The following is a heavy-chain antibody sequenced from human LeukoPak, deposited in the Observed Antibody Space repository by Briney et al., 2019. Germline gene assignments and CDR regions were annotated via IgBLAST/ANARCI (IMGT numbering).Heavy chain of an antibody. J-gene: IGHJ4*02. CDR1: GFTFSSYW. D-gene: IGHD3-22*01. CDR2: IKQDGNEK. V-gene: IGHV3-7*01. Sequence: GGSLRLSCAASGFTFSSYWMSWVRQAPGKGLEWVANIKQDGNEKYYVDPVKGRFTISRDNAKNSLHLQMNSLRAEDTAVYYCASSSSGYFDNWGQGTLVTVSS. CDR3: ASSSSGYFDN.